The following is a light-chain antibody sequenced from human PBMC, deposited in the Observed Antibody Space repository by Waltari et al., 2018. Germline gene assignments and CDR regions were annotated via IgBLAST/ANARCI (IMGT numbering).Light chain of an antibody. Sequence: QSVLTQPPSASGTPGQRVTIPCSGSSSNTGTNSVLWYQQFPGTAPKLLIYRSNRWPSRVPGRCSGSQSGPSASLAVSGLRSEDEADDYCAAWDDSLSGWVFGGGTKLTVL. CDR2: RSN. CDR1: SSNTGTNS. V-gene: IGLV1-47*01. CDR3: AAWDDSLSGWV. J-gene: IGLJ3*02.